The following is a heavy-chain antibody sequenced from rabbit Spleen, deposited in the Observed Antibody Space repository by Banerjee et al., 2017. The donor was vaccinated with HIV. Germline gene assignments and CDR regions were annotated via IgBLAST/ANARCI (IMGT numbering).Heavy chain of an antibody. CDR2: IYAGSSGST. J-gene: IGHJ4*01. CDR3: ARDLAGVIGWNFNL. CDR1: GFTINNYYY. V-gene: IGHV1S45*01. Sequence: QEQLEESGGDLVKPEGSLTLTCTASGFTINNYYYMCWVRQAPGKGLEWIACIYAGSSGSTWYASWAKGRFTISKTSSTTVPLQMTSLTAADTATYFCARDLAGVIGWNFNLWGPGTLVTVS. D-gene: IGHD4-1*01.